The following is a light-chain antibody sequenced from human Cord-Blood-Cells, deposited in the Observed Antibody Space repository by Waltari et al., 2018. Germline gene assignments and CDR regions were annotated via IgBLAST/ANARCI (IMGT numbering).Light chain of an antibody. CDR2: EGS. CDR3: CSYAGSSTWV. CDR1: SSDVGSYNL. J-gene: IGLJ3*02. V-gene: IGLV2-23*01. Sequence: QSALTQPASVSGSPGQSITISCTGTSSDVGSYNLVSWYQQHPGKAPKLMIYEGSKRPSGVSNRFSGSKPGNTASLTSSGLRAEDEADYYCCSYAGSSTWVFGGGTKLTVL.